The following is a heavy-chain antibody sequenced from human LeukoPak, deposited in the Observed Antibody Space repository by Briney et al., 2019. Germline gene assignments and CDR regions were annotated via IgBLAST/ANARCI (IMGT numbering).Heavy chain of an antibody. CDR3: ARDRYSGYDPVAFDI. V-gene: IGHV3-30-3*01. CDR2: ISYDGSNK. CDR1: GFPFSSYA. Sequence: GGTLRLSCAVSGFPFSSYAMSWVRQAPGKGLEWVAVISYDGSNKYYADSVKGRFTISRDNSKNTLYLQMNSLRAEDTAVYYCARDRYSGYDPVAFDIWGQGTMATVSS. J-gene: IGHJ3*02. D-gene: IGHD5-12*01.